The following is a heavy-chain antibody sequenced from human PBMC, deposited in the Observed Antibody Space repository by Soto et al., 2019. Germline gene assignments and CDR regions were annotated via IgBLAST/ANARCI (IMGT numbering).Heavy chain of an antibody. Sequence: GGSLRLSCAASGFTFSSYAMSWVRQAPGKGLEWVSAISGTGGSTYYADSVKGRFSISRDNSKNTLYLQMNSLRAEDTAVYYCAKVFGSGYDFDYWGQGTLVTVSS. J-gene: IGHJ4*02. CDR1: GFTFSSYA. CDR2: ISGTGGST. V-gene: IGHV3-23*01. D-gene: IGHD5-12*01. CDR3: AKVFGSGYDFDY.